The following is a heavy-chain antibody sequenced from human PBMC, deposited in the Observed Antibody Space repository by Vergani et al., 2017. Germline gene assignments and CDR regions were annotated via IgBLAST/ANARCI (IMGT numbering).Heavy chain of an antibody. CDR1: GYSFTRYW. Sequence: EVQLVQSGAEVKKPGESLKISCKGSGYSFTRYWIGWVRQMPEKGLEWKGIIYPDDSDTRYSPSFQGQVTISADKSISTAYLQWSSLKAADTAIYYCAKQFSWSGSSHYGMDVWGQGTTVTVSS. CDR2: IYPDDSDT. J-gene: IGHJ6*02. D-gene: IGHD1-26*01. V-gene: IGHV5-51*01. CDR3: AKQFSWSGSSHYGMDV.